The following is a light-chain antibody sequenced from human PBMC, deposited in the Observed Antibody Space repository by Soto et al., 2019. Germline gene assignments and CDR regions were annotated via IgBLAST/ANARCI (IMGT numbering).Light chain of an antibody. Sequence: EIVLTQSPGTLSLSPGERATLSCRASQSVSSNYLAWYQQKPGQAPRLLIYGASTRATGIPERFSGSASGTDFSLTISRREPEDFAVYYCQQFSTSPTMYTFGQGTRLEIK. CDR2: GAS. CDR1: QSVSSNY. J-gene: IGKJ2*01. CDR3: QQFSTSPTMYT. V-gene: IGKV3-20*01.